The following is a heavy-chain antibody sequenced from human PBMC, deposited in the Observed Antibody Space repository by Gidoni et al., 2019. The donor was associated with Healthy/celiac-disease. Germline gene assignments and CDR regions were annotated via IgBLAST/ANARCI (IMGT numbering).Heavy chain of an antibody. CDR1: GFTFSRYR. CDR3: ASYCSSTSCYTADAFDI. V-gene: IGHV3-48*01. D-gene: IGHD2-2*01. J-gene: IGHJ3*02. Sequence: EVQLVESGGGLVQPGGSLRLSCPASGFTFSRYRMNWVRPAPGKGLEWVSYISSSSSTIYYADSVKGRFTISRDNAKNSLYLQMNSLRAEDTAVYYCASYCSSTSCYTADAFDIWGQGTMVTVSS. CDR2: ISSSSSTI.